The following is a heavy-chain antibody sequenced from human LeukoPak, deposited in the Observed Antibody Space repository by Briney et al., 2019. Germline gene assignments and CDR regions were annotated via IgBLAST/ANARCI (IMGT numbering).Heavy chain of an antibody. J-gene: IGHJ4*02. CDR1: GFTFSSYG. Sequence: GRSLRLSCAASGFTFSSYGMHWVRQAPGKGLEWVAVIWYDGSNKYYADSVKGRFTISRGNSKNTLYLQMNSLRAEDTAVYYCARVSLRRYCSSTSCPMGYWGQGTLVTVSS. V-gene: IGHV3-33*01. CDR2: IWYDGSNK. D-gene: IGHD2-2*01. CDR3: ARVSLRRYCSSTSCPMGY.